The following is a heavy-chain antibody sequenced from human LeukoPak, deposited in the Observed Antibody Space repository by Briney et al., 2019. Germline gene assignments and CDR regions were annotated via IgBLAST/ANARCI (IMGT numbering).Heavy chain of an antibody. V-gene: IGHV3-7*01. D-gene: IGHD2-15*01. CDR1: GFTFSDYW. CDR2: LKQDGREI. Sequence: PGGSLRLSCAASGFTFSDYWMNWVRQVPGKGLEWVAILKQDGREILYVDSVKGRFTISRDNAKNSLYLQMNSLRAEDTAVYYCAGGAGWSIDYWGRGTLVTVSS. J-gene: IGHJ4*02. CDR3: AGGAGWSIDY.